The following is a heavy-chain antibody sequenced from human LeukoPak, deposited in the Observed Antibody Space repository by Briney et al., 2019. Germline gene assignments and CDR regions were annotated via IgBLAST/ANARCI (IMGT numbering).Heavy chain of an antibody. D-gene: IGHD3-10*01. CDR2: INPNSGGT. Sequence: ASVKVSCKASGYTFTGYYMHWVRQAPGQGLEWMGRINPNSGGTNYAQKFQGRVTMTRDTSISTAYMELSRLRSDDTAVYYCARGSGSYNWFAPWGQGTLVTVSS. V-gene: IGHV1-2*06. CDR3: ARGSGSYNWFAP. CDR1: GYTFTGYY. J-gene: IGHJ5*02.